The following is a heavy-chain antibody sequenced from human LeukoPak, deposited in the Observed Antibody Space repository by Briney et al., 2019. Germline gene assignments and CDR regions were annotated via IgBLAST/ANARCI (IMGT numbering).Heavy chain of an antibody. D-gene: IGHD3-22*01. CDR3: ARQFYYYDSSGYWTGGAFDI. J-gene: IGHJ3*02. V-gene: IGHV4-59*08. CDR1: GGSISNYY. Sequence: SETLSLTCTVSGGSISNYYWNWIRQPPGKGLEWIGYIYYSGSTNYNPSLKSRVTISVDTSKNQFSLKLSSVTAADTAVYYCARQFYYYDSSGYWTGGAFDIWGQGTMVTVSS. CDR2: IYYSGST.